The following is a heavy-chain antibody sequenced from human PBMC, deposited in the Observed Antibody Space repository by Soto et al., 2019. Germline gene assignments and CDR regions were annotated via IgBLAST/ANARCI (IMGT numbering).Heavy chain of an antibody. J-gene: IGHJ4*02. CDR1: GFNFNRFA. Sequence: QVQMVESGGGLVQPGRSLRLTCTASGFNFNRFAIQWVRQAPGKGMEWVAVISYDGNNEYVAVPLRDRFAISRDNSQNTVFLQIDDVRVEDTARYYCARDASTPYCRGPEDHWGQGSLVIVSS. CDR2: ISYDGNNE. D-gene: IGHD2-21*01. V-gene: IGHV3-30*09. CDR3: ARDASTPYCRGPEDH.